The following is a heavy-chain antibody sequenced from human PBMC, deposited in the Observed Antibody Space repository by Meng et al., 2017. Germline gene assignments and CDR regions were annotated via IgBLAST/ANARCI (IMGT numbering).Heavy chain of an antibody. CDR1: GFTVSSYS. D-gene: IGHD3-16*01. CDR2: ISSSSSYI. CDR3: ASALGRPY. Sequence: VGLVESGGGLVKPEGSLRLSCEASGFTVSSYSMNWVRQDPGKGLEWVSSISSSSSYIYYADSVKGRFTISRDNAKNSLYLQMNSLRAEDTAVYYCASALGRPYWGQGTLVTVSS. V-gene: IGHV3-21*01. J-gene: IGHJ4*02.